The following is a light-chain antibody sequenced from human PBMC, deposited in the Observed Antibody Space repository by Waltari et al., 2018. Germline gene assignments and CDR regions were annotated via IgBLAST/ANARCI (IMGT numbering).Light chain of an antibody. CDR1: QSVFYSSNNKDY. CDR2: WAS. J-gene: IGKJ4*01. CDR3: QQYYISPLT. Sequence: DIVMTQSPESLAVSLGERATINCRSSQSVFYSSNNKDYLAWYQQKPGHPPKLLIYWASTRESGVPDRFSGSGSGTDFTLTISSLQAEDVAVYYCQQYYISPLTFGGGTKVEIK. V-gene: IGKV4-1*01.